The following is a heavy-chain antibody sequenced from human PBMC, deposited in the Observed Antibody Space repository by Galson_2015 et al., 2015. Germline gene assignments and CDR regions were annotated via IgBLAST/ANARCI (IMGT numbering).Heavy chain of an antibody. D-gene: IGHD2-15*01. J-gene: IGHJ4*02. CDR1: GFTFSSYG. V-gene: IGHV3-30*18. CDR3: AKLVGAGDTFDY. CDR2: ISYDGSNK. Sequence: SLRLSCAASGFTFSSYGMHWVRQAPGKGLEWVAVISYDGSNKYYADSVKGRFTISRDNSKNTLYLQMNSLRAEDTAVYYCAKLVGAGDTFDYWGQGTLVTVSS.